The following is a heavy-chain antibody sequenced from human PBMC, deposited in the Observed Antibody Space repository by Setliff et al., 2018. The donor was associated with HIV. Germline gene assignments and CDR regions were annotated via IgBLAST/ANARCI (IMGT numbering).Heavy chain of an antibody. D-gene: IGHD2-21*02. J-gene: IGHJ4*02. CDR3: AISIVGVTSEMY. CDR1: GVPLSDYY. CDR2: VNHNGNI. V-gene: IGHV4-34*01. Sequence: SETLSLTCTLNGVPLSDYYWNWIRQSPGKGLEWIVEVNHNGNINYNPSLKSRVTVSVDTSKTQYSLKMISVTAADTAMYYCAISIVGVTSEMYWAQGTLVTVFS.